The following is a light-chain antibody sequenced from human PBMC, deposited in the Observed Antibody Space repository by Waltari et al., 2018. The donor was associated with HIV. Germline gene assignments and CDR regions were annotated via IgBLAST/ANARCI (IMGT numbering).Light chain of an antibody. CDR3: AVWDDTLSGHLV. V-gene: IGLV1-47*01. Sequence: QSVLTQPPSASGTPGQRVTISCSGISSNVGSTYVPWYQQLPGTAPKLLIYRNNQRPSGVPDRFSGSKSGTSASLAISGLRSEDEADYYCAVWDDTLSGHLVFGGGTKLTVL. CDR1: SSNVGSTY. J-gene: IGLJ2*01. CDR2: RNN.